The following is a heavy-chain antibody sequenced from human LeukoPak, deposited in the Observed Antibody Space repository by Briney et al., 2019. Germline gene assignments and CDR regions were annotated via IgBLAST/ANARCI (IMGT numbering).Heavy chain of an antibody. D-gene: IGHD2-8*01. V-gene: IGHV6-1*01. J-gene: IGHJ6*03. CDR3: ARGMVYASYYYYYYMDV. Sequence: SQTPSLTCAISGDSVSSNSAAWNWIRQSPSRGLEWLGRTYYRSKWYNDYAVSVKSRITINPDTSKNQFSLQLNSVTPEDTAVYYCARGMVYASYYYYYYMDVWGKGTTVTVSS. CDR2: TYYRSKWYN. CDR1: GDSVSSNSAA.